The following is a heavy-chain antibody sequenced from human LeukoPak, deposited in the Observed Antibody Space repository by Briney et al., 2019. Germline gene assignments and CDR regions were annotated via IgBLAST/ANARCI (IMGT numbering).Heavy chain of an antibody. V-gene: IGHV3-30*02. CDR3: AELGITMIGGV. CDR1: GFTFSNHG. J-gene: IGHJ6*04. Sequence: PGGSLRLSCAASGFTFSNHGMHWVRQAPGKGLEWVAFIRYDGINKYYADSVKGRFTISRDNSKNTIYLQMNSLRAEDTAVYYCAELGITMIGGVWGKGTTVTISS. CDR2: IRYDGINK. D-gene: IGHD3-10*02.